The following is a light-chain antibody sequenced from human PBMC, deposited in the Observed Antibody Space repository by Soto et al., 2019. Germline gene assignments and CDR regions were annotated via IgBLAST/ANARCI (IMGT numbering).Light chain of an antibody. V-gene: IGKV3-15*01. Sequence: EVVMTQSPATLSVSPGEGASLSCRASQSISSNLAWYQHKPGQAPRLLIYGASTRATGIPARFSGTGSGTEFTLTISGLQSEHFAVYYCQQYNNWPPLTFGGGTKVEIK. CDR3: QQYNNWPPLT. J-gene: IGKJ4*01. CDR2: GAS. CDR1: QSISSN.